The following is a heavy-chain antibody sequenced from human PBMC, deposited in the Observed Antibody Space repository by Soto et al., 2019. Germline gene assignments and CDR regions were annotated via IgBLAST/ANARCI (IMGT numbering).Heavy chain of an antibody. J-gene: IGHJ6*02. Sequence: GRSLRLSCAACGFTFSSYAMSWVRQAPGKGLEWVSAISGSGGSTYYANSVRGRFTISRDNSKNTLFLQMNSLRSEDTAVYYCAKEGGNRPRASGGMDVWGQGTTVTVSS. CDR1: GFTFSSYA. V-gene: IGHV3-23*01. CDR3: AKEGGNRPRASGGMDV. CDR2: ISGSGGST. D-gene: IGHD3-16*01.